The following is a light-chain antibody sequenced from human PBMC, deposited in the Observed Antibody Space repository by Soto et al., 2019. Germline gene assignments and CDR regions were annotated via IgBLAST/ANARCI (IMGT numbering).Light chain of an antibody. J-gene: IGKJ3*01. CDR1: QSISSY. Sequence: DIQMTQSPSSLSASVGDRVTITCRASQSISSYLNWYQQKQGKAPKLLIYAASSLQSGVPSRFSGSGSGTDFPLTSSSLQPEDLATDYCQQSYSTPFTFGPGNKVYIK. CDR2: AAS. CDR3: QQSYSTPFT. V-gene: IGKV1-39*01.